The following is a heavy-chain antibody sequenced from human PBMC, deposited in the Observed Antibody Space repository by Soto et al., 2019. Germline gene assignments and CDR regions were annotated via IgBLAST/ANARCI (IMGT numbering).Heavy chain of an antibody. CDR3: TRVSDCSSTSCYNWFDP. V-gene: IGHV3-49*03. Sequence: GGSLRLSCTASGFTFGDYAMSWFRQAPGKVLEWVGFIRSKAYGGTTEYAASVKGRFTISRDDSKSIAYLQMNSLKTEDTAVYYCTRVSDCSSTSCYNWFDPWGQGTLVTVSS. CDR2: IRSKAYGGTT. D-gene: IGHD2-2*01. J-gene: IGHJ5*02. CDR1: GFTFGDYA.